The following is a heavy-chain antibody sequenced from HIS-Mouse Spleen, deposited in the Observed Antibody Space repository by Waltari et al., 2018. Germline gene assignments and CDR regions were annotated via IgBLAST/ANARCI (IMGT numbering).Heavy chain of an antibody. Sequence: QLQLQESGPGLVKPSETLSLTCTVSGGSLSSSSYYWGWIRQPPGKGLEWIGGSYYSGSTYYNPTLKSRVTISVDPSKNQFSLKLSSVTAADTAVYYCARDSLVRGVIIAYFDYWGQGTLVTVSS. J-gene: IGHJ4*02. CDR3: ARDSLVRGVIIAYFDY. V-gene: IGHV4-39*07. CDR2: SYYSGST. CDR1: GGSLSSSSYY. D-gene: IGHD3-10*01.